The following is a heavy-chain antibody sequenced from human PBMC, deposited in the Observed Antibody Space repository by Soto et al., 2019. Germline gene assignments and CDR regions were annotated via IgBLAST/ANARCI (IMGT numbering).Heavy chain of an antibody. V-gene: IGHV3-30*18. D-gene: IGHD4-17*01. CDR2: ISYDGSNK. CDR1: GFTFRIYG. Sequence: GGSLRLSCSASGFTFRIYGMHWGRQAPGKGLEGVAVISYDGSNKYYADSVKGRFTISRDNSKNTLYLQMNSLRAEDTAVYYCAKAAYYGGNWFDPWGQGTLVTVSS. CDR3: AKAAYYGGNWFDP. J-gene: IGHJ5*02.